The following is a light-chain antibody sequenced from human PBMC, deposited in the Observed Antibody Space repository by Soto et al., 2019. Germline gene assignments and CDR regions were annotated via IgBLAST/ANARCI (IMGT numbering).Light chain of an antibody. V-gene: IGLV3-1*01. CDR1: KLGDKY. CDR3: QAWDSSYDV. J-gene: IGLJ1*01. CDR2: QDS. Sequence: SYELTQPPSVSVSPGQTASITCSGDKLGDKYACWYQQKPGQSPVLVIYQDSKRPSGIPERFSGSNSGNTATLTISGTQAMDEADYYCQAWDSSYDVFGTGTKVTVL.